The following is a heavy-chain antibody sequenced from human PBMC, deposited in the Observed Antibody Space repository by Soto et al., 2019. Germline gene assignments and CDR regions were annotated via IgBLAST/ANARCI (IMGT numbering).Heavy chain of an antibody. V-gene: IGHV6-1*01. CDR1: GDSVSSNSAA. Sequence: SQTLSLTCAISGDSVSSNSAAWNWIRQSPSRGLEWLGMTYYRANWNNDYAVTVKSRITINPDTSKNQFYLKRNSVTPKDTALYSCASPTPPDDAFDIWGQGTMVTVSS. CDR3: ASPTPPDDAFDI. J-gene: IGHJ3*02. CDR2: TYYRANWNN.